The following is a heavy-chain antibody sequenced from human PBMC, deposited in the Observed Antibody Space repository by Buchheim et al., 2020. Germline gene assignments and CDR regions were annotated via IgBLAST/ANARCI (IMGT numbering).Heavy chain of an antibody. CDR1: GYSFTSYW. Sequence: EVQLVQSGAEVKKPGESLKISCKGSGYSFTSYWIGWVRQMPGKGLEWMGIIYPGDSDTRYSPSFQGQVTISADKPISTAYLQWSSLKASDTAMYYCARRRFYSGYDSGGYYYYGMDVWGQGTT. CDR3: ARRRFYSGYDSGGYYYYGMDV. V-gene: IGHV5-51*01. CDR2: IYPGDSDT. J-gene: IGHJ6*02. D-gene: IGHD5-12*01.